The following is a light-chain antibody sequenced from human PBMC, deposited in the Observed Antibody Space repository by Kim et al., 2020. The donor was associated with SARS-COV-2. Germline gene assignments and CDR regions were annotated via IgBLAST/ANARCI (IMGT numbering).Light chain of an antibody. CDR2: KDS. V-gene: IGLV3-27*01. J-gene: IGLJ3*02. CDR1: VLAKKY. Sequence: VSPRQTARITCAGDVLAKKYARWFQQKPGQAPVLVIYKDSERPSGIPERFSGSSSGTTVTLTISGAQVEDEADYYCYSAADNNPWVFGGGTKLTVL. CDR3: YSAADNNPWV.